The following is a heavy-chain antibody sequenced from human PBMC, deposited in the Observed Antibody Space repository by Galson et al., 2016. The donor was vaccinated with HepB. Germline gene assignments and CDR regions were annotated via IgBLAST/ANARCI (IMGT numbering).Heavy chain of an antibody. V-gene: IGHV3-66*04. CDR1: GLSINSNY. D-gene: IGHD7-27*01. CDR2: LYSSGNT. CDR3: ARQDFAGVYFDY. Sequence: SLRLSCAVSGLSINSNYMTWVRQAPGKGPEWVSFLYSSGNTYYADSVKGRFTFSRDNSKNTLYLQMTSLTVDDTAVHYCARQDFAGVYFDYWGQGTLVTVSS. J-gene: IGHJ4*02.